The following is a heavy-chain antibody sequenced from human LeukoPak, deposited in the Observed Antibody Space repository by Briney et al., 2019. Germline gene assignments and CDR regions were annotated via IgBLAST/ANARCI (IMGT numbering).Heavy chain of an antibody. J-gene: IGHJ4*02. CDR3: AGRGRDGYNYGY. V-gene: IGHV3-21*01. CDR2: ISSSNSYI. CDR1: GFTFSTYS. Sequence: GGSLRLSCAASGFTFSTYSMNWVRQAPGKGLEWVSSISSSNSYIYYADSVKGRFTISRDNSKNTLYLQMNSLRAEDTAVYYCAGRGRDGYNYGYWGQGTLVTVSS. D-gene: IGHD5-24*01.